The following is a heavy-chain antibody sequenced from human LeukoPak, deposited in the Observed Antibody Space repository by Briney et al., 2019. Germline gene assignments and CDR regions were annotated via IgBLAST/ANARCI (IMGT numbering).Heavy chain of an antibody. CDR2: INSDGSST. J-gene: IGHJ4*02. CDR1: GFTFSSFW. Sequence: KTGGSLRLSCAASGFTFSSFWMHWVRQAPGKGLVWVSRINSDGSSTNYADSVKGRFTISRDNSKNTLYLQMNSLRAEDTAVYYCAKCSPVGPTTMPEDDWGQGTLVTVSS. CDR3: AKCSPVGPTTMPEDD. V-gene: IGHV3-74*01. D-gene: IGHD1-26*01.